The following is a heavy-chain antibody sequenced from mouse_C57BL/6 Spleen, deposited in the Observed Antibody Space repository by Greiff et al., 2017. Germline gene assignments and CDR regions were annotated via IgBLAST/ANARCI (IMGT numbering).Heavy chain of an antibody. Sequence: EVKLMESGAELVKPGASVKLSCTASGFNIKDYYMHWVKQRTEQGLEWIGRIDPEDGETKYAPKFQGKATITADTSSNTAYLQLSILTSDDTAVYYCARSWLLEDAMDYWGQGTSVTVSS. D-gene: IGHD2-3*01. J-gene: IGHJ4*01. CDR3: ARSWLLEDAMDY. CDR1: GFNIKDYY. V-gene: IGHV14-2*01. CDR2: IDPEDGET.